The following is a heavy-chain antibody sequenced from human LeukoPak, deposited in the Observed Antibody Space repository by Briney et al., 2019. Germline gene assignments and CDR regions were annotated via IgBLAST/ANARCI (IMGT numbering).Heavy chain of an antibody. J-gene: IGHJ3*02. Sequence: PSETLSLTCTVSGGSISSYYWSWIRQPAGKGLEWIGRIYTSGSTNYNPSLKSRVTMSVGTSKNQFSLKLSSVTAADTAVYYCARDRPLDFWSGYYIGEDAFDIWGQGTMVTVSS. CDR3: ARDRPLDFWSGYYIGEDAFDI. D-gene: IGHD3-3*01. CDR1: GGSISSYY. CDR2: IYTSGST. V-gene: IGHV4-4*07.